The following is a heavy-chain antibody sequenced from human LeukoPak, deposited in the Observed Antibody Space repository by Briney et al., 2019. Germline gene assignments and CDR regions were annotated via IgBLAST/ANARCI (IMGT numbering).Heavy chain of an antibody. D-gene: IGHD1-26*01. CDR2: ISTTGSP. Sequence: SQTLSLTCTVSGGSISSGNYYWSWIRQPAGKGLEWIGRISTTGSPNYNPSLKNRDNISVDTSKNQFSLKLSSVTAADTAVYYCARLGSGYEMSEWELNYYYYYMDVWGKGTTVTVSS. J-gene: IGHJ6*03. CDR1: GGSISSGNYY. V-gene: IGHV4-61*02. CDR3: ARLGSGYEMSEWELNYYYYYMDV.